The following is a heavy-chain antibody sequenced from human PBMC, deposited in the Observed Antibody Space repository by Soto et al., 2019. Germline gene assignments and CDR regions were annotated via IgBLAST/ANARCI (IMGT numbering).Heavy chain of an antibody. Sequence: GGSLRLSCAASGFTFSSYSMNWVRQAPGKGLEWVSYISSSSSTMYYADSVKGRFTISRDNAKNTLYLQMNSLRDEDTAVYYCARDVYGSGSLDYWGQGTLVTVSS. CDR1: GFTFSSYS. J-gene: IGHJ4*02. CDR3: ARDVYGSGSLDY. V-gene: IGHV3-48*02. CDR2: ISSSSSTM. D-gene: IGHD3-10*01.